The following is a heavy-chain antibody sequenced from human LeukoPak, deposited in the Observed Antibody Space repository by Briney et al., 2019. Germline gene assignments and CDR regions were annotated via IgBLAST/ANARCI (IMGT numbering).Heavy chain of an antibody. CDR1: GYTFTNYG. D-gene: IGHD2-21*02. J-gene: IGHJ3*02. V-gene: IGHV1-18*01. CDR2: ISAYNGNT. Sequence: ASVKVSCKASGYTFTNYGISWVRQAPGQGLEWMGWISAYNGNTNYAQRLQGRVTMTTDTSTSTAYMELRSLRSDDTAVYCCAREFAYCGGDCHDAFDIWGQGTMVTVSS. CDR3: AREFAYCGGDCHDAFDI.